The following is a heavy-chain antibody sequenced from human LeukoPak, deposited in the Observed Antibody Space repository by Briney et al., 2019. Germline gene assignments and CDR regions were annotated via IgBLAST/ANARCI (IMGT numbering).Heavy chain of an antibody. Sequence: PGGSLRLSCAASGFTFNNYAMTWVRQPPGQGLEWVSTITGTDDATYYAGSVKGRFTISRDSSKNTLYLQMSSLRAEDTALYYCAIRDDYNDRDHWGQGILVTVSS. J-gene: IGHJ4*02. CDR2: ITGTDDAT. CDR3: AIRDDYNDRDH. D-gene: IGHD5-24*01. V-gene: IGHV3-23*01. CDR1: GFTFNNYA.